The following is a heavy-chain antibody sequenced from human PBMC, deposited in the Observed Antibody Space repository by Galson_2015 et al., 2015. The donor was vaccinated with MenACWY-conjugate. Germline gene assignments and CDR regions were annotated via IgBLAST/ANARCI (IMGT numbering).Heavy chain of an antibody. D-gene: IGHD5-18*01. V-gene: IGHV3-48*02. Sequence: SLRLSCAASGFTFSTYCMNWVRQAPGKGLEWVSYISSSRSTIYYADSVKGRFTISRDNAKNSLYLQMNSLRDEDTAVYYCARDPTAMATICFDPSCPRTLVAVSA. J-gene: IGHJ5*02. CDR3: ARDPTAMATICFDP. CDR2: ISSSRSTI. CDR1: GFTFSTYC.